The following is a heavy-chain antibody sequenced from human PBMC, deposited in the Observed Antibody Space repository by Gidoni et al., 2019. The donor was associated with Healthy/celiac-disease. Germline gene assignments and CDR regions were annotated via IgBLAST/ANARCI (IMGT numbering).Heavy chain of an antibody. J-gene: IGHJ2*01. CDR1: VFTVSSNY. CDR2: IYSGGST. D-gene: IGHD6-13*01. CDR3: AREGTQAAAGDYWYFDL. V-gene: IGHV3-53*01. Sequence: EVQLVESGGGLIQPGGSLRLSCAASVFTVSSNYMSWVRQAPGKGLEWVAVIYSGGSTYYADSVKGRFTISRDNSKNTLYLQMNSLRAEDTAVYYCAREGTQAAAGDYWYFDLWGRGTLVTVSS.